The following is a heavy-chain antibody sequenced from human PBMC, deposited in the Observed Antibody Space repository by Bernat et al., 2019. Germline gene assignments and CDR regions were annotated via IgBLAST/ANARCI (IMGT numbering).Heavy chain of an antibody. CDR2: IEHGGGEK. CDR1: GFIFSSFW. CDR3: ARYCSSTACTDAFDI. J-gene: IGHJ3*02. D-gene: IGHD2-2*01. Sequence: QLVESGGGLVQPGGSLRLSCTASGFIFSSFWMSWVRQAPGKGLEWVANIEHGGGEKNYVDSVKGRFTISRENGRSSVYLQMNTLRAEDTAMYYCARYCSSTACTDAFDIWGQGTMVTVSS. V-gene: IGHV3-7*03.